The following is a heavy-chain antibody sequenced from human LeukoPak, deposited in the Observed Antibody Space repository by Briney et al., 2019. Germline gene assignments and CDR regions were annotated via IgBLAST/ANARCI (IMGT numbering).Heavy chain of an antibody. CDR2: IKSKTDGGTT. CDR3: TTDHGGNSGFDY. J-gene: IGHJ4*02. D-gene: IGHD4-23*01. V-gene: IGHV3-15*01. Sequence: GGSLKLSCAASGFTFSSYSMNWVRQAPGKGLEWVGRIKSKTDGGTTDYAAPVKGRFTISRDDSKNTLYLQMNSLKTEDTAVYYCTTDHGGNSGFDYWGQGTLVTVSS. CDR1: GFTFSSYS.